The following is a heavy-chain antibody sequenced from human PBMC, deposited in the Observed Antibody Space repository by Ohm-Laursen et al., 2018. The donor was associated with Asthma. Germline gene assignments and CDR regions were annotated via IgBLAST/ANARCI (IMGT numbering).Heavy chain of an antibody. Sequence: SQTLSLTCAVSGGSISSGGYYWSWIRQHPGKGLEWIGYIYYSGSTYYNPSLKSRVTISVDTSKNQFSLKLSPVTAADTAVYYCARDRRSPFDAFDIWGQGTMVTVSS. CDR1: GGSISSGGYY. J-gene: IGHJ3*02. D-gene: IGHD1-26*01. CDR2: IYYSGST. CDR3: ARDRRSPFDAFDI. V-gene: IGHV4-31*11.